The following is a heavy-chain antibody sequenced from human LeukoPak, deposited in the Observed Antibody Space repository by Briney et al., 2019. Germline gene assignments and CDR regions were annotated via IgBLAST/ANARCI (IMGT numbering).Heavy chain of an antibody. CDR2: ISYDGSNK. Sequence: GGSLRLSCAASGFTFSSYAMHWVRQAPGKGLEWVAVISYDGSNKYYADSVKGRFTISRDNSKNTLYLQMNSLRAEDTAVYYCASSPSILDYWGQGTLVTVSS. J-gene: IGHJ4*02. CDR3: ASSPSILDY. CDR1: GFTFSSYA. V-gene: IGHV3-30-3*01.